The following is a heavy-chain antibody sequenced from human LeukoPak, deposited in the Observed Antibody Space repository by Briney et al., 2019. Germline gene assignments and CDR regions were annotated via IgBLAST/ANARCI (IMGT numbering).Heavy chain of an antibody. Sequence: GGSPRLSCAASGFTVSSNYMSWVRQAPGKGLEWVSVTYSGGSTYYADSVKGRFTISRDNTKNTLYLQMNSLRAEDTAVYYCATKRGYNYGLDYWGQGTLVTVSS. CDR2: TYSGGST. D-gene: IGHD5-18*01. V-gene: IGHV3-53*01. J-gene: IGHJ4*02. CDR1: GFTVSSNY. CDR3: ATKRGYNYGLDY.